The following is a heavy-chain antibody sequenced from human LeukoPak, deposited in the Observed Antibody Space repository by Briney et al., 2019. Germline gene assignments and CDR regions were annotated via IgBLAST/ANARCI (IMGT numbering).Heavy chain of an antibody. V-gene: IGHV4-39*01. J-gene: IGHJ5*02. Sequence: SETLSLTCTVSGGSISSSSYYWGWIRQPPGKGLEWIGSIYYSGSTYYNPSLKSRVTISVDTSKNQFSLKLSSVTAADTAVYYCAIAAAGTNWFDPWGQGTLVTVSS. D-gene: IGHD6-13*01. CDR2: IYYSGST. CDR1: GGSISSSSYY. CDR3: AIAAAGTNWFDP.